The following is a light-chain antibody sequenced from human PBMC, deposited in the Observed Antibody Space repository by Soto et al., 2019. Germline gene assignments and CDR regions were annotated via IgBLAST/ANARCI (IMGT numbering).Light chain of an antibody. J-gene: IGKJ5*01. CDR1: QSISSW. CDR2: KAS. Sequence: IQLTQSPSSLSASVGDRVTITCRASQSISSWLAWYQQKPGKAPKLLIYKASSLESGVPSRFRGSGSGTDFTFTISRLQPEDIATYYCQQYENLPTFGQGARLEIK. V-gene: IGKV1-5*03. CDR3: QQYENLPT.